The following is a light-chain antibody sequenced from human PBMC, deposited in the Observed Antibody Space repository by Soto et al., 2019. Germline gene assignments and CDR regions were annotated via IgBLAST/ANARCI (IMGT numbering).Light chain of an antibody. CDR3: QQRSDWPLT. J-gene: IGKJ4*01. V-gene: IGKV3-11*01. CDR2: DAS. CDR1: QSVSSY. Sequence: EIVLIQSPAPLSLSPWERATLSCRASQSVSSYLAWYHQKPGQAPRLLIYDASNRAAGIPARFSGSGSGTDFTLTISSLEPEDFAVYYCQQRSDWPLTFGGGTEG.